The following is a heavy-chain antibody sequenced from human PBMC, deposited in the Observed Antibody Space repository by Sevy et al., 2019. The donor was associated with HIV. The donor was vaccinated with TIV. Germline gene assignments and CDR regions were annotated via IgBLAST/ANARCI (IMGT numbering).Heavy chain of an antibody. V-gene: IGHV4-61*01. CDR3: ARDSDIVVVPAAAIYYYGMDV. CDR1: GGSVSSGSYY. D-gene: IGHD2-2*01. J-gene: IGHJ6*02. CDR2: IYYSGST. Sequence: SETLSLTCTVSGGSVSSGSYYWSWIRQPPGKGLEWIGYIYYSGSTNYNPSLKSRVTISVDTSKNQFSLKLSSVTAAETAVYYCARDSDIVVVPAAAIYYYGMDVWGQGTTVTVSS.